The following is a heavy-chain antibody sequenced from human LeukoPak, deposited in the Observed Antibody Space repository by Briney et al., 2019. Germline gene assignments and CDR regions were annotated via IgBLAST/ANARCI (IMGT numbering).Heavy chain of an antibody. D-gene: IGHD3-10*01. CDR3: GRHRSGSGTYFIDY. CDR2: MKKDGSET. Sequence: GGSLRLSCVVSGFTFSSYSMIWVRQAPGKGLQWVANMKKDGSETKYVDSVKGRFTISRGNTKNSLYLQMNSLRAEDTAVYYCGRHRSGSGTYFIDYWGQGTLVSVSS. J-gene: IGHJ4*02. V-gene: IGHV3-7*01. CDR1: GFTFSSYS.